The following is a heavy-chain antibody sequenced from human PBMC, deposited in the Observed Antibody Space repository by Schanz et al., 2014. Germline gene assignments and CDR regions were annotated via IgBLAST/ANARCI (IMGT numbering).Heavy chain of an antibody. V-gene: IGHV1-46*01. CDR1: GYAFTTYG. CDR3: ARLVGPSFYYGMDV. CDR2: INPSGGGT. J-gene: IGHJ6*04. Sequence: QVQLVQSGAEVKKPGASVRVSCKVSGYAFTTYGISWVRQAPGQGLEWMGIINPSGGGTSYALRFQDRVTVTRDTSRSTVYMELSSLRSEDTAVYYCARLVGPSFYYGMDVRGKGTTVTVSS. D-gene: IGHD2-15*01.